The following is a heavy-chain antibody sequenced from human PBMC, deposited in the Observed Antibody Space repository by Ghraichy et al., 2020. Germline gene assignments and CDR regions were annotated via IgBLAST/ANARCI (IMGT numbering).Heavy chain of an antibody. V-gene: IGHV4-61*01. J-gene: IGHJ2*01. CDR3: ARDMTEDIYGYFDL. D-gene: IGHD2-21*02. Sequence: SETLSLTCTVSGGSISSGPYFWSWIRQSPEKGLEWIGSFYRTGITNYNPSLVSRVTISGETYKNQFSLTLNSVTAADTAIYYCARDMTEDIYGYFDLRSRGTLFTVSS. CDR1: GGSISSGPYF. CDR2: FYRTGIT.